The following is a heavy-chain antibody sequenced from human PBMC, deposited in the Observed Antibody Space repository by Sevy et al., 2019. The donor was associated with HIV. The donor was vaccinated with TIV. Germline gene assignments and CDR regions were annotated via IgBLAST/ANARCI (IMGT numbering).Heavy chain of an antibody. CDR1: GYTFTSYD. Sequence: ASVKVSCKASGYTFTSYDINWVRQATGQGLEWMGWMNPNSGNTGYAQKFQGRVTMTRNTSISTAYMELSSLRSEDTAVYYCARGALGYSYGGRPEFHWFDPWGQGTLVTVSS. V-gene: IGHV1-8*01. J-gene: IGHJ5*02. CDR3: ARGALGYSYGGRPEFHWFDP. CDR2: MNPNSGNT. D-gene: IGHD5-18*01.